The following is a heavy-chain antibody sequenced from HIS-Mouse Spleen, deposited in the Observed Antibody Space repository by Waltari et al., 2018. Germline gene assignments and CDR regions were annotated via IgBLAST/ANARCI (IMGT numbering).Heavy chain of an antibody. Sequence: QLQLQESGPGLVKPSETLSLTCTVSGGSISSSSYYWGWIRQPPGKGLGWIGSIYYRGRTYYNPSLKSRGTISVHTSKNQFSLKLSSVTAADTAVYYCAREIPYSSSWYDWYFDLWGRGTLVTVSS. CDR2: IYYRGRT. CDR3: AREIPYSSSWYDWYFDL. CDR1: GGSISSSSYY. J-gene: IGHJ2*01. V-gene: IGHV4-39*07. D-gene: IGHD6-13*01.